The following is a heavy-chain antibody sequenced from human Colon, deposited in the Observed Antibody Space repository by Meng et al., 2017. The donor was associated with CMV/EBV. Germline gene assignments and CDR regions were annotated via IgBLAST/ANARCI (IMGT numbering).Heavy chain of an antibody. CDR2: ISSTNTYI. D-gene: IGHD6-19*01. CDR3: ASPGIPVAGTG. J-gene: IGHJ4*02. Sequence: GESLKISCAASEFTFGIYTMDWVRQAPGKGLEWVASISSTNTYINYADSVKGRFTISRDNAQNALFLQMNSLRVEDTAVYYCASPGIPVAGTGWGQGTLVTVSS. CDR1: EFTFGIYT. V-gene: IGHV3-21*06.